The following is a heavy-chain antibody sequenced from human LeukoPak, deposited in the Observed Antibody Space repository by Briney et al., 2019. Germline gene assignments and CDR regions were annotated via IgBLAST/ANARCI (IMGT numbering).Heavy chain of an antibody. V-gene: IGHV3-21*04. CDR1: AFSLNAYN. CDR2: ISYTGTYI. D-gene: IGHD1-26*01. J-gene: IGHJ4*02. Sequence: KSGGFLRLSCAASAFSLNAYNMNWVRQAPGKGLEWVSSISYTGTYIYYADSVKGRFTISRDNAQNSLYLQMNSLRAEDTAIYYCVRDRGTYRPIDYWGQGTLVTVSS. CDR3: VRDRGTYRPIDY.